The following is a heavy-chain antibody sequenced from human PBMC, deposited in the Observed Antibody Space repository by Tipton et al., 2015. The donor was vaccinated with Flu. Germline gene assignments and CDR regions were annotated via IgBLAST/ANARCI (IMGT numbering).Heavy chain of an antibody. Sequence: TLSLTCTVSGGSINSGGAYWTWIRRHPGRGLEWIGCMYYSGSTYINPSLTSRVTMSVDTSKNQFSLKVNSVTAADTAIYYCARLMVTDTGNYFDSWGQGNLVTVSS. CDR1: GGSINSGGAY. CDR2: MYYSGST. CDR3: ARLMVTDTGNYFDS. V-gene: IGHV4-31*03. J-gene: IGHJ4*02. D-gene: IGHD2-21*02.